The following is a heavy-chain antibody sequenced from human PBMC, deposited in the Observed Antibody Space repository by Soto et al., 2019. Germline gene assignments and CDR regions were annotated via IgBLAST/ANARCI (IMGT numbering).Heavy chain of an antibody. Sequence: EVQLLESGGGLLQPGGSLRLSCAASGFTFSSYAMTWVRQAPGKGLEWVSAISGSGGSTYYADSVKGRFTISRDNSKNTLYLQMNSLRAEDTAVYYCARAPGYSSSWPFDYWGQGTLVTVSS. J-gene: IGHJ4*02. CDR2: ISGSGGST. CDR3: ARAPGYSSSWPFDY. V-gene: IGHV3-23*01. D-gene: IGHD6-13*01. CDR1: GFTFSSYA.